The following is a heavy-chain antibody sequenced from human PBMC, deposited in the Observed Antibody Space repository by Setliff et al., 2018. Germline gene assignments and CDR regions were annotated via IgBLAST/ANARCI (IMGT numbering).Heavy chain of an antibody. J-gene: IGHJ6*03. Sequence: SVKVSCKAFGGTFSNSAINWVRQAPGQGLEWMGGIIPIRGAADYAQKFRGKVIITADGSTSAAYMELTSLRSDDAAVYYCARGPSGWSSATSRYYFYMDVWGKGTTVTVSS. CDR1: GGTFSNSA. CDR3: ARGPSGWSSATSRYYFYMDV. CDR2: IIPIRGAA. D-gene: IGHD6-19*01. V-gene: IGHV1-69*13.